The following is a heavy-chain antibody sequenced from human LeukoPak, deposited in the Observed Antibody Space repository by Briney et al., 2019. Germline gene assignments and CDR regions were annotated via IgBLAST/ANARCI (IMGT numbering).Heavy chain of an antibody. D-gene: IGHD3-16*01. V-gene: IGHV3-53*01. J-gene: IGHJ4*02. Sequence: GGSLRLSCAASGFTVSSNYMSWVRQAPGKGLEWVSVIYSGGSTCYADSVKGRFTISRDNSKNTLYLQMNSLRAEDTAVYYCARDREFGGYYYFDYWGQGTLVTVSS. CDR2: IYSGGST. CDR3: ARDREFGGYYYFDY. CDR1: GFTVSSNY.